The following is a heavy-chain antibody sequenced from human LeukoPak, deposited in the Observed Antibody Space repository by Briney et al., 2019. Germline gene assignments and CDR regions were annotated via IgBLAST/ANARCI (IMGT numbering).Heavy chain of an antibody. D-gene: IGHD3-22*01. V-gene: IGHV3-20*03. Sequence: GGSLRLSYAASGFTFDDYGMSWVRQAPGKGLEWVSGINWNGGSTGYADSVKGRFTISRDNAKNSLYLQMNSLRAEDTALYYCARGYDSSGYYYYFDYWGQGTLVTVSS. CDR2: INWNGGST. J-gene: IGHJ4*02. CDR3: ARGYDSSGYYYYFDY. CDR1: GFTFDDYG.